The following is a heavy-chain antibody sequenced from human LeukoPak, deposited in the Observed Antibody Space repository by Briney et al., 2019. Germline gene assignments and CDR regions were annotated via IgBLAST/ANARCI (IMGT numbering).Heavy chain of an antibody. D-gene: IGHD5-24*01. V-gene: IGHV1-2*02. J-gene: IGHJ4*02. CDR3: ARDPIRADGYNLDY. CDR2: ININTGVT. CDR1: GYTFTGQY. Sequence: ASVNVSCKTSGYTFTGQYLHWVRQAPGQRLEWMGCININTGVTNYAQKFRGRLTVTRDTSLSTAYMELSGLTSGDSAFYYCARDPIRADGYNLDYWGQGTLVTVSS.